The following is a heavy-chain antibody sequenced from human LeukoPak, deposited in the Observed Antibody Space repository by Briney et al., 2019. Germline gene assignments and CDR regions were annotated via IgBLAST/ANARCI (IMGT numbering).Heavy chain of an antibody. Sequence: PGGSLRLSCAASGFTFSSYAMRWVRQAPGKGLEWVSAFSGSGGSTFYADSVKGRFTISRDNSKNTLYLQMNSLIAEDTAVYYCAKDGAGEYCSSTSCEGEFDYWGQGTLVTVSS. CDR2: FSGSGGST. CDR3: AKDGAGEYCSSTSCEGEFDY. CDR1: GFTFSSYA. V-gene: IGHV3-23*01. J-gene: IGHJ4*02. D-gene: IGHD2-2*01.